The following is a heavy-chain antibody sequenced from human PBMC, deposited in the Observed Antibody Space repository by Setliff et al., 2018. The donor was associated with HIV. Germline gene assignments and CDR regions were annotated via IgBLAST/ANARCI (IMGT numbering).Heavy chain of an antibody. J-gene: IGHJ4*02. D-gene: IGHD6-13*01. CDR2: IYSIDNT. CDR3: AREDKYGYSSSWYNY. V-gene: IGHV4-61*09. CDR1: GGSFSSGNYY. Sequence: SETLSLTCTVSGGSFSSGNYYWSWIRQPAGKGLEWIGHIYSIDNTNYNPSLKSRVTISVGTSKNQFSLKLRSLTAADTAVYYCAREDKYGYSSSWYNYWGQGALVTVSS.